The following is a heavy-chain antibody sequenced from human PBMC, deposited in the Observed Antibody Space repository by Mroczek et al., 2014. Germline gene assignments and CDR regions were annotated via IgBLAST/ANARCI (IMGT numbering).Heavy chain of an antibody. V-gene: IGHV4-34*01. Sequence: QLQQWGGRTVEAFGDPVPHLRCLWWVRSVVTTGAGSASPHGRGLEWIGEINHSGSTNYNPSLKSRVTISVDTSKNQFSLKLSSVTAADTAVYYCAKGSVVVPAIDYWGQGTLVTVSS. D-gene: IGHD2-2*01. CDR2: INHSGST. CDR3: AKGSVVVPAIDY. J-gene: IGHJ4*02. CDR1: WVRSVVTT.